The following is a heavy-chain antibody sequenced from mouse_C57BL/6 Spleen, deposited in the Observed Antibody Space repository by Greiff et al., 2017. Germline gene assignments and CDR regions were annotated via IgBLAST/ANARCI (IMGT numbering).Heavy chain of an antibody. Sequence: QVQLQQSGAELARPGASVKMSCKASGYTFTSYTMHWVKQRPGQGLEWIGYINPSSGYTKYNQKFKDKATLTADKSSSTAYMQLSSLTSEDSAVYYCARWYYGSSYAMDYWGQGTSVTVSS. CDR3: ARWYYGSSYAMDY. J-gene: IGHJ4*01. D-gene: IGHD1-1*01. CDR1: GYTFTSYT. CDR2: INPSSGYT. V-gene: IGHV1-4*01.